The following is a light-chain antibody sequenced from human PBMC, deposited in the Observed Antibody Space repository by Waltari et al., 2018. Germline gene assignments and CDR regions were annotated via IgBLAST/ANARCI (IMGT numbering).Light chain of an antibody. Sequence: QLVLTQSPSASASLGASVKLTCPLSSGHSSYAIAWHQQQPEKGPRYLMKLNSDGSHKKGDGIPDRFSGSSSGTERFLTISSLQSEDEGDYYCQTWGTGFQVFGTGTKVTVL. CDR1: SGHSSYA. CDR2: LNSDGSH. V-gene: IGLV4-69*01. CDR3: QTWGTGFQV. J-gene: IGLJ1*01.